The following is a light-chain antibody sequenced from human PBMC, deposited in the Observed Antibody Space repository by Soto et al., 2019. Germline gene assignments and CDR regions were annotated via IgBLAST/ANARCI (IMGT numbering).Light chain of an antibody. CDR3: QQLNSFPIP. J-gene: IGKJ3*01. V-gene: IGKV1-9*01. CDR2: GAS. Sequence: IQLTQSPSSLSASVGDRVTITCRANQGISSFLAWYQQKPGKAPKLLIYGASTLQSGVPSRFSGSGSGTDFTLTICSLQPEDFATYYCQQLNSFPIPFGPGTKVDIK. CDR1: QGISSF.